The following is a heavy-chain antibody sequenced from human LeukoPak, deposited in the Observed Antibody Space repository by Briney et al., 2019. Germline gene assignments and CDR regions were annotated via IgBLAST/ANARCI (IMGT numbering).Heavy chain of an antibody. V-gene: IGHV3-23*01. Sequence: GGSLRISCAASGFTFSSYAMSWVRQAPGKGLEWVSAISGSGGSTYYADSVKGRFTISRDNSKNTLYLQMNSLRAEDTAVYYCAKGRRGYSGYGEYYFDYWGQGTLVTVSS. CDR2: ISGSGGST. CDR1: GFTFSSYA. CDR3: AKGRRGYSGYGEYYFDY. D-gene: IGHD5-12*01. J-gene: IGHJ4*02.